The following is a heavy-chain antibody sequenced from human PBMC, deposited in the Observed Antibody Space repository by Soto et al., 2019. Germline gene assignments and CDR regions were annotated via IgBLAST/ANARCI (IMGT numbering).Heavy chain of an antibody. CDR1: GYTFTSYG. V-gene: IGHV1-18*01. CDR3: ARDRGYGVYTVTTVDY. CDR2: ISAYNGNT. D-gene: IGHD4-17*01. J-gene: IGHJ4*02. Sequence: ASVKVSCKASGYTFTSYGISWVRQAPGQGLEWMGWISAYNGNTNYAQKLQGRVTMTTDTSTSTAYMELRSLRSDDTAVYYCARDRGYGVYTVTTVDYWGQGTLVTVSS.